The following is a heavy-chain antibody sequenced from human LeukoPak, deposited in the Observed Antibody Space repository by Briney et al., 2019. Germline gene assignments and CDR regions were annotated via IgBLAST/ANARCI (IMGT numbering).Heavy chain of an antibody. V-gene: IGHV3-49*03. CDR2: IRSKAYGGTT. J-gene: IGHJ4*02. D-gene: IGHD6-13*01. Sequence: GGSLRLSCTASGFTFGDYAMSWFRQAPGKGLEWVGFIRSKAYGGTTEYAASVKGRFTISRDDSKSIAYLQMNSLKTEDTAVYYCTRVLFGTPKQQLRCGFMDYWGQGTLVTVSS. CDR1: GFTFGDYA. CDR3: TRVLFGTPKQQLRCGFMDY.